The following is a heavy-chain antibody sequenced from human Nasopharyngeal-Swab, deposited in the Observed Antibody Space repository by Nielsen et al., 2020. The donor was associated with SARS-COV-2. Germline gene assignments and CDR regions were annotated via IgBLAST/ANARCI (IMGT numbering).Heavy chain of an antibody. V-gene: IGHV3-7*01. CDR2: IKQDGSEI. Sequence: GSLKISGAASGFTFSSYWMSWVRQAPGKGLEWVANIKQDGSEIYYVDSLKGRFTISRDNAKNSLYLQMNSLRAEDTAVYYCARLKYDFWNGPPEDYWGQGTLVTVSS. CDR3: ARLKYDFWNGPPEDY. CDR1: GFTFSSYW. D-gene: IGHD3-3*01. J-gene: IGHJ4*02.